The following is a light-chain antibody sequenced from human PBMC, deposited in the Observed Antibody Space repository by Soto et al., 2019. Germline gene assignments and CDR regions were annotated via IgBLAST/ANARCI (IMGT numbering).Light chain of an antibody. Sequence: EIVVTQSPGTLSLSPGERATLSCRASQSVSSSYLAWYQQKPGQAPTLLIYGASTRATGIPDRLSGSGSGTDFTLTISRLEPEDFAVYYCQQYGSSPLYTFGQGTK. CDR3: QQYGSSPLYT. J-gene: IGKJ2*01. CDR1: QSVSSSY. V-gene: IGKV3-20*01. CDR2: GAS.